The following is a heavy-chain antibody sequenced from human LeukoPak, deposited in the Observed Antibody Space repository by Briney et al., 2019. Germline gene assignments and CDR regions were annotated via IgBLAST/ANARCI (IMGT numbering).Heavy chain of an antibody. Sequence: GASVKVSCKASGYTFTSYGINWVRQAPGQGLEWMGWIRVYNGNTNYAQKLQGRVTITADESTSTAYMELSSLRSEDTAVYYCARAQVIVGPNWFDPWGQGTLVTVSS. CDR2: IRVYNGNT. V-gene: IGHV1-18*01. CDR3: ARAQVIVGPNWFDP. CDR1: GYTFTSYG. J-gene: IGHJ5*02. D-gene: IGHD3-22*01.